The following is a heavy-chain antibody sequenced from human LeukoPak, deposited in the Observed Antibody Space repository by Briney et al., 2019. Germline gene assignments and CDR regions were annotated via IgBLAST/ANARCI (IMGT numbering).Heavy chain of an antibody. D-gene: IGHD3-22*01. Sequence: SETLSLTCAVYGGSFSGYYWSWIRQPPGKGLEWIGEINHSGSTNYNPSLKSRVTISVDTSKNQFSLKLSSVTAADTAVYYCARAAEHYYDSSGPPMGAFDIWCQGTMVTVSS. CDR3: ARAAEHYYDSSGPPMGAFDI. CDR1: GGSFSGYY. CDR2: INHSGST. V-gene: IGHV4-34*01. J-gene: IGHJ3*02.